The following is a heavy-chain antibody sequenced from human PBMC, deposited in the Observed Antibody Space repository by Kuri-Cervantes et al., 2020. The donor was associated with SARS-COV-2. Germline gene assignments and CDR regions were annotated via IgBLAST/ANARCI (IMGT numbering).Heavy chain of an antibody. D-gene: IGHD1-1*01. CDR2: ISYDGSNK. CDR1: GFSFSSYG. Sequence: GESLKISCAASGFSFSSYGMHWVRQAPGKGLEWVAVISYDGSNKYYGDSVKGRFTISRDNSKNTLYLQMNSLRAEDTAVYYCARSKVLERYYYYYYGMDVWGQGTTVTVSS. J-gene: IGHJ6*02. CDR3: ARSKVLERYYYYYYGMDV. V-gene: IGHV3-30*03.